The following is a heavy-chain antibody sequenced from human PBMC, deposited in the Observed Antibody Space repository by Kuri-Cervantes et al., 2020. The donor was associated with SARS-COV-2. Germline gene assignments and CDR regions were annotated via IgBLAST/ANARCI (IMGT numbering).Heavy chain of an antibody. CDR1: GFTISNAW. D-gene: IGHD1-26*01. V-gene: IGHV3-15*01. CDR2: IKSKTDGGTT. CDR3: TTDREWEPILDHYGMDV. Sequence: AESLRLSCAAPGFTISNAWMSWVRQAPGEGLEWVGRIKSKTDGGTTDYAAPVKRRFTISRDDSKNTLYLQMNSLKTEDTAVYYCTTDREWEPILDHYGMDVWGQGTTVTVSS. J-gene: IGHJ6*02.